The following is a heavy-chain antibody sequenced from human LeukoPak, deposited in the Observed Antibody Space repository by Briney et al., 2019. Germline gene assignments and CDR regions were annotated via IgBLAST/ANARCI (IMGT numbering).Heavy chain of an antibody. D-gene: IGHD3-22*01. CDR2: ISGSGGST. CDR3: AKDLWSDSSGYYPTVNWFDP. CDR1: GFTFSSYA. Sequence: PGGSLRLSCAASGFTFSSYAMSWVRQAPGKGLEWVSAISGSGGSTYYADPVKGRFTISRGNSKNTLYLQMNSLRAEDTAVYYCAKDLWSDSSGYYPTVNWFDPWGQGTLVTVSS. J-gene: IGHJ5*02. V-gene: IGHV3-23*01.